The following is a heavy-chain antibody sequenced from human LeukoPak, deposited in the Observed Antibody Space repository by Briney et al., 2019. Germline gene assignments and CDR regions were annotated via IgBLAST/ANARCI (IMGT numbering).Heavy chain of an antibody. CDR3: ARGLRGGLYYFDY. Sequence: PGGSLRLSCTASGFTFSAYRMTWVRQAPGKGLEWVSFISGPGGTTYYADSVKGRFTISRDNAKNSLFLQMNSLRAEDTAVYYCARGLRGGLYYFDYWGQGTLVTVSS. J-gene: IGHJ4*02. CDR2: ISGPGGTT. V-gene: IGHV3-48*04. CDR1: GFTFSAYR. D-gene: IGHD2-15*01.